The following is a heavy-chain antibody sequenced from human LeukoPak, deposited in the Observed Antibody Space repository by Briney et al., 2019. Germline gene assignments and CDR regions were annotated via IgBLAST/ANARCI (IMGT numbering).Heavy chain of an antibody. CDR3: AKDAFNGGSSGYNFDY. CDR2: ISGSGGST. Sequence: GGSLRLSCEASGFTFNTCAMSWVRQAPGKGLEWVSAISGSGGSTYYADSVKGRFTISRDNSKNTLYLQMNSLRAEDTAVYYCAKDAFNGGSSGYNFDYWGQGTLVTVSS. CDR1: GFTFNTCA. J-gene: IGHJ4*02. V-gene: IGHV3-23*01. D-gene: IGHD3-22*01.